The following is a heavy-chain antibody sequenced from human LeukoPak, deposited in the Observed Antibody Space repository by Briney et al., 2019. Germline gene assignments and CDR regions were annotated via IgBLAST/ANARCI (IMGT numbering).Heavy chain of an antibody. CDR3: ALNWGTGRTLDY. CDR2: IDHSGST. J-gene: IGHJ4*02. V-gene: IGHV4-34*08. Sequence: GTLRLSCAASEFTFSNYVINWVRQAPGKGLEWIGEIDHSGSTNYNPSLKSRVTISLDTSKNQFSLKVSSVTDADTAVYYCALNWGTGRTLDYWGQGTLVTVSS. CDR1: EFTFSNYV. D-gene: IGHD7-27*01.